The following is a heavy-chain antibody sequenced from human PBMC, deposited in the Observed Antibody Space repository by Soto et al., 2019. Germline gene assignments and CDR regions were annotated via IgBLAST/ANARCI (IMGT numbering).Heavy chain of an antibody. CDR2: IYSGGST. Sequence: GSLRLSCAASGFTVSSNYMSWVRQAPGKGLEWVSVIYSGGSTYYADSVKGRFTISRDNSKNTLYLQMNSLRAEDTAVYYCARGGLEWDSSGWYQSFYYFDYWGQGTLVTVSS. V-gene: IGHV3-53*01. CDR1: GFTVSSNY. J-gene: IGHJ4*02. D-gene: IGHD6-19*01. CDR3: ARGGLEWDSSGWYQSFYYFDY.